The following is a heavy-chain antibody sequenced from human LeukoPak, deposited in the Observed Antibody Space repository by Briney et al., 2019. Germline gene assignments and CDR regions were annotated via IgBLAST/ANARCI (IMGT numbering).Heavy chain of an antibody. J-gene: IGHJ4*02. Sequence: SVKVSCKASGGTFSSYAISWVRQAPGQGLEWMGGIIPIFGTANYAQKFQGRVTITADESTSTAYMELSSLRFEDTAVYYCARVRYGSRSFSFDYWGQGTLVTVSS. V-gene: IGHV1-69*01. D-gene: IGHD3-10*01. CDR1: GGTFSSYA. CDR2: IIPIFGTA. CDR3: ARVRYGSRSFSFDY.